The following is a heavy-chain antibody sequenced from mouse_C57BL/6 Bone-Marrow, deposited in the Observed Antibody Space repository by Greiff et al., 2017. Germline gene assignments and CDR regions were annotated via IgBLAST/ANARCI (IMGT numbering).Heavy chain of an antibody. CDR2: IYPRDGST. D-gene: IGHD1-1*01. Sequence: VQLQQSGPELVKPGASVKLSCKASGYTFTSYDINWVKQRPGQGLEWIGWIYPRDGSTKYTEKFKGKVTLTVDTSSSTAYMKLHSLTSEYSAVYFCAGIEFDGSSGDWYIDVWGKGTTVTVSS. V-gene: IGHV1-85*01. CDR3: AGIEFDGSSGDWYIDV. CDR1: GYTFTSYD. J-gene: IGHJ1*03.